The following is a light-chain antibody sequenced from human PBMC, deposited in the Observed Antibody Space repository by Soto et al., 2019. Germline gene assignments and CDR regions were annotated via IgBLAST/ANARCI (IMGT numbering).Light chain of an antibody. CDR3: SSYTNINTGACV. Sequence: QSALTQPASVSGSPGQSITISCTGTSGDIGSYNRVSWYQQHPGKAPKLIIYEDTDRPSGVSNRFSGSKSGNTASLTISGLQAEDEAEYYCSSYTNINTGACVFGTGTKVTVL. V-gene: IGLV2-14*01. J-gene: IGLJ1*01. CDR2: EDT. CDR1: SGDIGSYNR.